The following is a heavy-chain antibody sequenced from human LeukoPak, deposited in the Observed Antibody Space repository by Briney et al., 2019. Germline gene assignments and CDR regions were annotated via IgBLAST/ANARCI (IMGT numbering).Heavy chain of an antibody. Sequence: GASVKVSCKASGYTFSNYGISWVRQAPGQGLEWMAWIAGDRIYAPQFQGRLIISTDPSTSTAYMELRSLRSDDTAVYYCARDSWNLYENNDSNRDFDNWGQGTLLTVSS. J-gene: IGHJ4*02. CDR2: IAGDR. D-gene: IGHD7-27*01. CDR3: ARDSWNLYENNDSNRDFDN. CDR1: GYTFSNYG. V-gene: IGHV1-18*01.